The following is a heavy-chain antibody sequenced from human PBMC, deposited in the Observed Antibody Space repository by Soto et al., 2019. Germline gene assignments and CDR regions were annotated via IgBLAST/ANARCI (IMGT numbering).Heavy chain of an antibody. CDR3: AREGGYCSGGSCYNGMDV. CDR2: ISSSSSTI. J-gene: IGHJ6*02. CDR1: GFTFSSYS. Sequence: SGGSLRLSCAASGFTFSSYSINWVRQAPGKGLEWVSYISSSSSTIYYADSVKGRFTISRDNAKNSLYLQMTSLRDEDTAVYYCAREGGYCSGGSCYNGMDVWGQGTTVTVSS. D-gene: IGHD2-15*01. V-gene: IGHV3-48*02.